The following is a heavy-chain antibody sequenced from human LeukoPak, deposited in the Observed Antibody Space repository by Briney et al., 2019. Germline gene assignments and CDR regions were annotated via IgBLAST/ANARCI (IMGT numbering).Heavy chain of an antibody. CDR3: ARDGSSSWPYYYYGMDV. CDR1: GGSISSYY. CDR2: IYYSGST. J-gene: IGHJ6*02. D-gene: IGHD6-13*01. V-gene: IGHV4-59*01. Sequence: SETLSLTCTVSGGSISSYYWSWIRQPPGKGLEWIGYIYYSGSTNYNPSLRSRVSISVDTSKNQFSLKLSSVTAADTAVYYCARDGSSSWPYYYYGMDVWGQGTTVTVSS.